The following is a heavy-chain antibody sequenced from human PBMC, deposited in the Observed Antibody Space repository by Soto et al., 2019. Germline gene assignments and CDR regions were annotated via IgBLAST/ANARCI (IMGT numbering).Heavy chain of an antibody. Sequence: ASVNVSCKTSGYTFPRKGISRVRPAPGQGLEWMGWISPKRGSIQYAQKFQGRVILTTDRSTSTAYMDLRMLRSDDTVVYYWVKARDSNSWHSRTVGGPGTTVTVSS. CDR3: VKARDSNSWHSRTV. CDR2: ISPKRGSI. D-gene: IGHD2-2*01. J-gene: IGHJ6*02. CDR1: GYTFPRKG. V-gene: IGHV1-18*01.